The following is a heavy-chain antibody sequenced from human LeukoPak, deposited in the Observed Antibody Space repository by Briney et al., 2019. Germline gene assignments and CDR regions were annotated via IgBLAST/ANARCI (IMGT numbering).Heavy chain of an antibody. J-gene: IGHJ6*03. V-gene: IGHV4-39*01. CDR1: GDSISSSSYY. CDR3: ARRDIVVVPPTGFDPDG. CDR2: IYYSGST. Sequence: SETLSLTCTVSGDSISSSSYYWGWIRQPPGKGLEWIGSIYYSGSTYYNPSLKSRVTISVDTSKNQFSLKLNSVTAADTAVYYCARRDIVVVPPTGFDPDGWGNVTTV. D-gene: IGHD2-2*01.